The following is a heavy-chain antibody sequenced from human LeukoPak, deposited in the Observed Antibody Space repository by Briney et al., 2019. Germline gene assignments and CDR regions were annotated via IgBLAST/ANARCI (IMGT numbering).Heavy chain of an antibody. J-gene: IGHJ1*01. CDR3: ARDYYDSSGYFPYFQH. Sequence: ASVKVSCKASGYTFTSYYMHWVRRAPGQGLEWMEIINPSGGSTSYAQKFQGRVTMTRDTSTSTVYMELSSLRSEDTAVYYCARDYYDSSGYFPYFQHWGQGTLVTVSS. CDR1: GYTFTSYY. V-gene: IGHV1-46*01. D-gene: IGHD3-22*01. CDR2: INPSGGST.